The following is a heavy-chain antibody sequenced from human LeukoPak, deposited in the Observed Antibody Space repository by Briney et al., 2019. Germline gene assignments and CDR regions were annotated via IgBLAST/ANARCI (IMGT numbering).Heavy chain of an antibody. Sequence: GGSLRLSCAASGFPFNDYAMHWVRQAPGKGLEWVSGIRWSIDSVGYADSVRGRFTISRDKAKNSLYLQMNSLRAEDTALYYCVKDFGQTTAAIAYWGQGTLVTVSS. CDR2: IRWSIDSV. CDR1: GFPFNDYA. CDR3: VKDFGQTTAAIAY. D-gene: IGHD2-2*01. J-gene: IGHJ4*02. V-gene: IGHV3-9*01.